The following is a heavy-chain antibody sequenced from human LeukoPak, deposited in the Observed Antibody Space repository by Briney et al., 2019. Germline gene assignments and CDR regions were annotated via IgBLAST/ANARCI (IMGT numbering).Heavy chain of an antibody. CDR2: IHDSGST. CDR1: GGSISSSSYY. Sequence: SETLSLTCSVSGGSISSSSYYWGWIRQPPGKGLEWIGSIHDSGSTYYNPSLKSRVTISVDTSKNQFSLKLSSVTAADTAVYYCARATKRQLLGAFDIWGQGTMVTVSS. V-gene: IGHV4-39*07. D-gene: IGHD1-1*01. CDR3: ARATKRQLLGAFDI. J-gene: IGHJ3*02.